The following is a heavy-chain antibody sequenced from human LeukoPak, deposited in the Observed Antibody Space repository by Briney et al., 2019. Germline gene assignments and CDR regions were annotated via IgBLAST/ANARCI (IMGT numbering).Heavy chain of an antibody. D-gene: IGHD3-10*01. V-gene: IGHV4-59*01. J-gene: IGHJ4*02. CDR2: IYYSGST. Sequence: SETLSLTCTVSGGSISSYYWSWIRQPPGRGLEWIGYIYYSGSTNYNPSLKSRVTISVDTSKNQFSLKLSSVTAADTAVYYCARGSGGSGSPLVDYWGQGTLVTVSS. CDR3: ARGSGGSGSPLVDY. CDR1: GGSISSYY.